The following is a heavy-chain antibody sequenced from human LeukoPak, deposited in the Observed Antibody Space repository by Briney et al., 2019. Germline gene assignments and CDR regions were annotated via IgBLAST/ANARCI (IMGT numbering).Heavy chain of an antibody. CDR2: IYPGDSDT. CDR1: GYSFTIYW. Sequence: GESLKTSCKGSGYSFTIYWIGWVRQLPGKGLEWMGIIYPGDSDTRYSPSFEGQVTISADKSSSTAYLQWSSLKASDTAMYYCARRGSRGYSYEVWGQGTLVTVSS. CDR3: ARRGSRGYSYEV. V-gene: IGHV5-51*01. D-gene: IGHD5-18*01. J-gene: IGHJ4*02.